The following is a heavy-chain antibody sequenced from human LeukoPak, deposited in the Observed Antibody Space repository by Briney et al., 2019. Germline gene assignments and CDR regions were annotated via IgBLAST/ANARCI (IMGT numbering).Heavy chain of an antibody. CDR2: IIDSGGST. J-gene: IGHJ5*02. CDR3: ARENFDP. Sequence: GGSLRLSCAASGFTFSSYAMSWVRQAPGKGLEWVSTIIDSGGSTSYADSVKGRFTITRDNAKNMVYLQMNSLRGEDTAVYYCARENFDPWGQGTQVTVSS. V-gene: IGHV3-23*01. CDR1: GFTFSSYA.